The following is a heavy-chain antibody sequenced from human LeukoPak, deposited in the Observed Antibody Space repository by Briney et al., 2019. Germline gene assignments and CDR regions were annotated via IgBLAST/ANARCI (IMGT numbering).Heavy chain of an antibody. J-gene: IGHJ4*02. V-gene: IGHV7-4-1*02. D-gene: IGHD3-16*02. Sequence: GASVKVSCKASGYTFTSYGISWMRQAPGQGLEWMGWIHPSTGNPTYAQGFTGRFVFSLDTSVSTTYLQISSLKAEDTAVYYCARAYQRLGELSLPDYWGQGTLVTVSS. CDR1: GYTFTSYG. CDR2: IHPSTGNP. CDR3: ARAYQRLGELSLPDY.